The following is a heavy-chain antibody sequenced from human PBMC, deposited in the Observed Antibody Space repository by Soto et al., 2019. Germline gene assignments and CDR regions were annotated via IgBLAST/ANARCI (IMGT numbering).Heavy chain of an antibody. V-gene: IGHV4-31*03. CDR2: INYRGTT. D-gene: IGHD6-13*01. CDR1: GDSMSSGDYY. CDR3: ARDAPGAAPY. Sequence: QVQLQESGPGLVKPSQTLSLTCTVSGDSMSSGDYYWNWIRQHPEKGLEWIGYINYRGTTFYNPSLKSRIAISADTSNNQFSLRLTSVTAADTAMYFCARDAPGAAPYWGQGTLVTVSS. J-gene: IGHJ4*02.